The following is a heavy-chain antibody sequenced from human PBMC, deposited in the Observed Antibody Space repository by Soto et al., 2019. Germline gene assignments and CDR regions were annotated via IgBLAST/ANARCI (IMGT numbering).Heavy chain of an antibody. V-gene: IGHV1-18*01. CDR2: ISAYNGNT. D-gene: IGHD3-22*01. CDR1: GYTFTSYG. CDR3: ARSTQDYDSSGYYDY. Sequence: GASVKVSCKASGYTFTSYGISWVRQAPGQGLEWMGRISAYNGNTNYAQKLQGRVTMTTDTSTSTAYMELRSLRSDDTAVYYCARSTQDYDSSGYYDYWGQGTLVTVSS. J-gene: IGHJ4*02.